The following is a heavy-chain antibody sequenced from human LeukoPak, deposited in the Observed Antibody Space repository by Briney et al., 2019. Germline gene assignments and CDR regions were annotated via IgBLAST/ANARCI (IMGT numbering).Heavy chain of an antibody. CDR2: ISSSGSST. CDR3: VGEMDSGWYPY. V-gene: IGHV3-48*03. CDR1: GFNFRGYE. J-gene: IGHJ4*02. Sequence: GSLRLSCAASGFNFRGYEMNWVRRAPGKGLQWLAYISSSGSSTYYADSVQGRFTISRDNAKNSLYLHMNSLRVDDTAVYYCVGEMDSGWYPYWGPGTLVTVSS. D-gene: IGHD6-19*01.